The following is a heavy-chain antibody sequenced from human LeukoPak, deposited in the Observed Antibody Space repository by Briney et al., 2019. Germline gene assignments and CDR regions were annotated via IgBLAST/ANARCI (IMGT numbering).Heavy chain of an antibody. V-gene: IGHV1-69*13. CDR3: ARDWDVPLRYFDWLSTRGKGGHYYDSSGYYYGL. J-gene: IGHJ4*02. CDR1: GGTFSSYA. Sequence: SVKVSCKASGGTFSSYAISWVRQAPGQGLEWMGGIIPIFGTANYAQKFQGRVTITADESTSTAYMELSSLRSEDTAVYYCARDWDVPLRYFDWLSTRGKGGHYYDSSGYYYGLWGQGTLVTVSS. D-gene: IGHD3-22*01. CDR2: IIPIFGTA.